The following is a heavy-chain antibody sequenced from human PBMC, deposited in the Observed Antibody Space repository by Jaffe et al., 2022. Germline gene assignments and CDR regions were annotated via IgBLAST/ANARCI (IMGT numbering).Heavy chain of an antibody. J-gene: IGHJ5*02. D-gene: IGHD3-16*02. CDR2: IYWNDDK. V-gene: IGHV2-5*01. Sequence: QITLKESGPTLVKPTQTLTLTCTFSGFSLSTSGVGVGWIRQPPGKALEWLALIYWNDDKRYSPSLKSRLTITKDTSKNQVVLTMTNMDPVDTATYYCAHRPSPILYDYIWGSYRYNWFDPWGQGTLVTVSS. CDR1: GFSLSTSGVG. CDR3: AHRPSPILYDYIWGSYRYNWFDP.